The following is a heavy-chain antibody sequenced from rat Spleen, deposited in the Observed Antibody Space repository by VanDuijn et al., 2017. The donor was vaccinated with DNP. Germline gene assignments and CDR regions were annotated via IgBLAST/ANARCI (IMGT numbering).Heavy chain of an antibody. CDR1: GFTFSDYY. CDR2: ICYDGGST. V-gene: IGHV5-22*01. Sequence: EVQLVESGGGLVQPGRSLKLSCAASGFTFSDYYMAWVRQAPTKGLEWVAYICYDGGSTYYGDSVKGRFAISRDNAKSTLYLQMNSLRSEDMATYYCIRWNSGHFDYWGQGVMVTVSS. CDR3: IRWNSGHFDY. D-gene: IGHD4-3*01. J-gene: IGHJ2*01.